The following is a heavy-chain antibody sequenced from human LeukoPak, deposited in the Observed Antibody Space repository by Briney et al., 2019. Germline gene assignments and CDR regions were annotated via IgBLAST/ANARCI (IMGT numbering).Heavy chain of an antibody. V-gene: IGHV3-23*01. CDR2: ISGSGGST. D-gene: IGHD3-3*01. J-gene: IGHJ4*02. CDR1: GFTFSSYA. CDR3: ARRTLRQRITIFGVVTETTYFDY. Sequence: PGGSLRLSCAASGFTFSSYAMSWVRQAPVKGLEWVSAISGSGGSTYYADSVKGRFTISRDNSKNTLYLQMNSLRAEDTAVYYCARRTLRQRITIFGVVTETTYFDYWGQGTLVTVSS.